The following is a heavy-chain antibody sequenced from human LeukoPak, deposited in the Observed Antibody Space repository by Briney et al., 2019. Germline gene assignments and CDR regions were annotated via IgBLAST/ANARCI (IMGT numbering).Heavy chain of an antibody. CDR1: GGTFNNSA. J-gene: IGHJ5*02. CDR2: IMPLFGTA. Sequence: SVKVSCKTSGGTFNNSAISWVRQAPGQGLEWLGGIMPLFGTAGYAQKFQGRVTITKDESTRTVYLELTSLTSGDTAVYYCARDVHGDYGSGWFDPWGQGTLVSVSS. CDR3: ARDVHGDYGSGWFDP. D-gene: IGHD4-17*01. V-gene: IGHV1-69*05.